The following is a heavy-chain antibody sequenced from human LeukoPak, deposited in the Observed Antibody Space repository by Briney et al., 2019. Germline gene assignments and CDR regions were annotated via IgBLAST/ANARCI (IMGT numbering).Heavy chain of an antibody. CDR2: IYYSGST. D-gene: IGHD2-21*02. V-gene: IGHV4-39*07. Sequence: SETLSLTCTVSGGSISSSSYYWGWIRQPPGKGLEWIGSIYYSGSTYYNPSLKSRVTISVDTSKNQFSLKLSSVTAADTAVYYCARDLFRMNCLGGGDCYPAAFDYWGQGTLVTVSS. J-gene: IGHJ4*02. CDR3: ARDLFRMNCLGGGDCYPAAFDY. CDR1: GGSISSSSYY.